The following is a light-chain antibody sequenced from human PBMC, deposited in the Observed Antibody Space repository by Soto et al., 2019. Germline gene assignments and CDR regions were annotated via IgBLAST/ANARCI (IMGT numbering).Light chain of an antibody. CDR3: QQYYTVPQT. CDR2: WAS. CDR1: QSVLYSSNNKNY. J-gene: IGKJ1*01. V-gene: IGKV4-1*01. Sequence: DIVMTQSPDSLAVSLGERATIDCKSSQSVLYSSNNKNYLAWFQQKPGQPPKLLIYWASTRESGVPDRISGSGSGTEFTLTISSLQAEDVAVYYCQQYYTVPQTFGPGTK.